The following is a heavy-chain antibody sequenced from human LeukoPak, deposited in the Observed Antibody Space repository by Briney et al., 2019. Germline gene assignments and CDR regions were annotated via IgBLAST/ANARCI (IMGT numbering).Heavy chain of an antibody. D-gene: IGHD1-26*01. CDR2: ISGYNGNT. CDR3: ARQTWVNAFDI. Sequence: GASVKVSCKASGYTFSSYGISWVRQAPGQGLEWMGWISGYNGNTNSAQKLQGRVSMTTDTSTSTAYVELRSLRSDDTAVYYCARQTWVNAFDIWGQGTMVTVSS. J-gene: IGHJ3*02. V-gene: IGHV1-18*01. CDR1: GYTFSSYG.